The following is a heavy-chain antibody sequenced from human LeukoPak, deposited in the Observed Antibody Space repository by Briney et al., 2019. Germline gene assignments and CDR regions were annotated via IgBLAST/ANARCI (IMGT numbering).Heavy chain of an antibody. D-gene: IGHD4-17*01. J-gene: IGHJ4*02. V-gene: IGHV3-30*18. CDR2: ISYDGSYK. CDR3: AKVGDYGDYALDY. CDR1: GFTFSSYG. Sequence: PGWSLTLSCAASGFTFSSYGMHWVRQAQGKGLDWVAVISYDGSYKYYADSLQGRFTISRDNSKNTLYLQKNSLRAEDTAVYYCAKVGDYGDYALDYWGQGTLVTVSS.